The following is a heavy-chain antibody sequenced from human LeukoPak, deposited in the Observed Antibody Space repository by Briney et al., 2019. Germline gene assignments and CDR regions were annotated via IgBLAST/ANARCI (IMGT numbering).Heavy chain of an antibody. J-gene: IGHJ4*02. CDR3: ARGSGSSAGFDF. CDR2: IYYTGST. CDR1: VGSISSGSYY. D-gene: IGHD3-10*01. V-gene: IGHV4-39*01. Sequence: PSETLSPTCTVSVGSISSGSYYWGWIRQPPGKGLEWIGSIYYTGSTYYNPSLKSRVTISVDTSKNQFSLKLTSVTAADTAVYYCARGSGSSAGFDFWGQGTLVTVSS.